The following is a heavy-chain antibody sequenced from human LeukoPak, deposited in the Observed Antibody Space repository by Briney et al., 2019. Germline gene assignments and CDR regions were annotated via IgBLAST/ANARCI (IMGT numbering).Heavy chain of an antibody. CDR1: GFTFSSYA. J-gene: IGHJ4*02. CDR2: INWNGGST. CDR3: ARDSNPYYYVSGSDY. Sequence: GGSLRLSCAASGFTFSSYAMSWVRQVPGKGLEWVSGINWNGGSTGYADSVKGRFTISRDNAKNSLYLQMNSLRAEDTALYYCARDSNPYYYVSGSDYWGQGTLVIVSS. V-gene: IGHV3-20*04. D-gene: IGHD3-10*01.